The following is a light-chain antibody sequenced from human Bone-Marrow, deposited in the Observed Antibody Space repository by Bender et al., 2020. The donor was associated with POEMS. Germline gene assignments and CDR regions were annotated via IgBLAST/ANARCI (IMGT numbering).Light chain of an antibody. CDR1: SSDVGGYNF. Sequence: QSALTQPASVSGSPGQSITISCSGLSSDVGGYNFVSWYLKHPGEAPKLIIYDVSKRPSGVSHRFSGSFLGNKAALTISGARTEDESDYYCVLYMGGGIVVFGGGTKLTVL. CDR2: DVS. J-gene: IGLJ2*01. CDR3: VLYMGGGIVV. V-gene: IGLV2-14*01.